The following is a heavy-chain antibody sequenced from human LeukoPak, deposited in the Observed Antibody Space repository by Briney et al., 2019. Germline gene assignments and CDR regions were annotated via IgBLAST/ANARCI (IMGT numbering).Heavy chain of an antibody. CDR1: GFTFSSYA. CDR3: AKDLGDWNSGTPGSY. V-gene: IGHV3-23*01. D-gene: IGHD1-7*01. CDR2: ISGSGGST. Sequence: GGPLRLSCAASGFTFSSYAMSWVRQAPGKGLEWVSPISGSGGSTYYADSVKGRFTISRDNSKNTLYLQMNSLRAEDTAVYYCAKDLGDWNSGTPGSYWGQGTLVTVSS. J-gene: IGHJ4*02.